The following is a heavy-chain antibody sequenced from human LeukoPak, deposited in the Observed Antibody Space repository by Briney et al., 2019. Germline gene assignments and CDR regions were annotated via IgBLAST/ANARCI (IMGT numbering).Heavy chain of an antibody. V-gene: IGHV4-59*01. CDR1: GGSISSYY. Sequence: SETLSLTCTVSGGSISSYYWSWIRQPPEKGLEWIGYIYYSGSTNYNPSLKSRVTISVDTSKNQFSLKLSSVTAADTAVYYCARVIGGGRDAFDIWGQGTMVTVSS. J-gene: IGHJ3*02. CDR3: ARVIGGGRDAFDI. CDR2: IYYSGST. D-gene: IGHD2-15*01.